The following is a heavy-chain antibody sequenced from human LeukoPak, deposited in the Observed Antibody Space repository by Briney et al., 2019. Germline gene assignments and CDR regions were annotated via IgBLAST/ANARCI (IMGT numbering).Heavy chain of an antibody. CDR3: ARIRGTYCSSTTCSFEDF. J-gene: IGHJ4*02. D-gene: IGHD2-2*01. Sequence: SAPTLVNPTQTLTLTCTFSGFSFTNNGKCVTWIRQPPGKALEWLARIHWDDDKYYSASLKTRLTIYKDTSNNQVVLTMTNMDPVDTATYYCARIRGTYCSSTTCSFEDFWGQGTLVTVSS. V-gene: IGHV2-70*11. CDR1: GFSFTNNGKC. CDR2: IHWDDDK.